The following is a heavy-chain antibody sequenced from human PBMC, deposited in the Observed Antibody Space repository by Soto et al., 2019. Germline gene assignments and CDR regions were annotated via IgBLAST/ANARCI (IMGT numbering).Heavy chain of an antibody. CDR3: ARIKLVEWFFINVDVYDMDV. J-gene: IGHJ6*02. CDR1: GISPSDYA. CDR2: ISSDSRTI. V-gene: IGHV3-48*02. Sequence: GGSLSLSCVASGISPSDYAVNWFRQAPGKGLDWVSFISSDSRTIYYADSVEGRFTVSRDNARNSVSLQMDSLRDEDAAVYYCARIKLVEWFFINVDVYDMDVWGQGTPVTVSS. D-gene: IGHD3-3*01.